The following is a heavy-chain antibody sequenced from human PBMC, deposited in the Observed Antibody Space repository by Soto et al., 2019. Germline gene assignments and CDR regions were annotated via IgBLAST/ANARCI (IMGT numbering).Heavy chain of an antibody. V-gene: IGHV3-30-3*01. D-gene: IGHD3-22*01. J-gene: IGHJ6*04. Sequence: QVQLVESGGGVVQPGRSLRLSCAASGFTFSSYAMHWVRKAPGKGLEWVAVISYDGSNKYYADSVKGRFTISRDNSKNTLYLQMNSLRAEDTAVYYCARDRDSSGYYWYYYGMDVWGKGTTVTVSS. CDR2: ISYDGSNK. CDR3: ARDRDSSGYYWYYYGMDV. CDR1: GFTFSSYA.